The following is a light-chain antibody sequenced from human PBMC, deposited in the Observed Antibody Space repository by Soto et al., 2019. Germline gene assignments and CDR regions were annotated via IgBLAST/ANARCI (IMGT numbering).Light chain of an antibody. CDR2: GAS. CDR3: QQYGSSPLT. J-gene: IGKJ4*01. CDR1: QSVNTN. V-gene: IGKV3D-15*02. Sequence: EIVMTQSPATLYVSPGDSATLSCRASQSVNTNVAWYRQDPGQAPRLVIYGASTKAAGTPGRFTGSGSGTDFTLTISSLQSEDFAIYYCQQYGSSPLTFGGGTKVDIK.